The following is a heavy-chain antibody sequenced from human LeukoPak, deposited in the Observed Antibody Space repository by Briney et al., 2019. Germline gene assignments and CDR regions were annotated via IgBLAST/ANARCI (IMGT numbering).Heavy chain of an antibody. CDR1: GFTVSNNY. CDR2: IYSGGST. V-gene: IGHV3-53*01. J-gene: IGHJ4*02. CDR3: ARGRGVVPAANGY. Sequence: PGGSLRLSCAASGFTVSNNYMSWVRQAPGKGLEWVSVIYSGGSTYYADSVKGRFTISRDNSKNTLYLQMNSLRAEDTAVYYCARGRGVVPAANGYWGQGTLVTVSS. D-gene: IGHD2-2*01.